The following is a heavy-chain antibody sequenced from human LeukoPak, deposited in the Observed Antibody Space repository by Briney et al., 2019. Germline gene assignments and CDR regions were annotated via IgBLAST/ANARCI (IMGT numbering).Heavy chain of an antibody. Sequence: PSETLSLTCTVSGGSISDYYWSWIRRPPGKGLEWIGYIYYSGTTSYNPSLKSRVTISVDTSKNQISLRLNSVIAADTAVYYCAGESVALAGIDYWGQGALVTVSS. J-gene: IGHJ4*02. V-gene: IGHV4-59*08. CDR1: GGSISDYY. D-gene: IGHD6-19*01. CDR3: AGESVALAGIDY. CDR2: IYYSGTT.